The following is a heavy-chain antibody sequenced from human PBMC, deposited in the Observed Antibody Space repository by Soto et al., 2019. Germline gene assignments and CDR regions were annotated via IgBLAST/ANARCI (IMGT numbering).Heavy chain of an antibody. CDR2: ISGGGSGT. CDR1: GFTFGSYA. J-gene: IGHJ5*02. Sequence: EMQLSESGGGLVQPGGSLRLSCAASGFTFGSYAMSWVRQAPGKGLEWVSAISGGGSGTYYADSVKGRFTISRDNSKKTLFLQMNSLRVEDTAIYYCAKDPKSTVRFSWFDPWGQGTLVTVYS. V-gene: IGHV3-23*01. D-gene: IGHD2-8*02. CDR3: AKDPKSTVRFSWFDP.